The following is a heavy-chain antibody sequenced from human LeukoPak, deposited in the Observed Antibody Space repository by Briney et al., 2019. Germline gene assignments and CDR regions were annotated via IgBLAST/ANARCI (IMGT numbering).Heavy chain of an antibody. Sequence: SGTLSLTCTVSGGSISSYYWNWVRQPAGKGLEWIGRIYTSGSTNLNPSLKSRVTMSVDMSKNQFSLRLSSVTAADTAVYYCAREVRCSTSRCYSLFDYWGQGTLVTVSS. CDR1: GGSISSYY. CDR2: IYTSGST. J-gene: IGHJ4*02. V-gene: IGHV4-4*07. CDR3: AREVRCSTSRCYSLFDY. D-gene: IGHD2-2*02.